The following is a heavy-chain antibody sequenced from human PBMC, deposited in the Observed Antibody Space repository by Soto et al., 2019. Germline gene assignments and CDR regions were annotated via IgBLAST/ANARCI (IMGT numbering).Heavy chain of an antibody. Sequence: QVQLVQSGAEVKKPGSSVKVSCKASGGTFGNYAINWVRQAPGQGLEWMGGIIPIFGTVKYAQNFQGRVTSMAVKSTRTAYMELSNLRSEETAVYFCARGAYSSDAFDIWGQGTMVTVSS. V-gene: IGHV1-69*06. J-gene: IGHJ3*02. CDR3: ARGAYSSDAFDI. CDR2: IIPIFGTV. D-gene: IGHD4-4*01. CDR1: GGTFGNYA.